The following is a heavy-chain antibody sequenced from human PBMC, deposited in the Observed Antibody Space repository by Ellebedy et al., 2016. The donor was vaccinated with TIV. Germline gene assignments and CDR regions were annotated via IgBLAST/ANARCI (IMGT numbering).Heavy chain of an antibody. D-gene: IGHD3-22*01. CDR1: GFTFSSYA. Sequence: GGSLRLXXAASGFTFSSYAMSWVRQAPGKGLEWVSAISGSGGSTYYADSVKGRFTISRDNSKNTLYLQMNSLRAEDTAVYYCAKERSQGGYYYSSRYYFDYWGQGTLVTVSS. V-gene: IGHV3-23*01. CDR2: ISGSGGST. J-gene: IGHJ4*02. CDR3: AKERSQGGYYYSSRYYFDY.